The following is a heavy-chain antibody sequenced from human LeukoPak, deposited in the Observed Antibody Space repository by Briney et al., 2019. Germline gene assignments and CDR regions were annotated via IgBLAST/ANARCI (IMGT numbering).Heavy chain of an antibody. J-gene: IGHJ6*02. Sequence: PGGSLRLSCAASGFTFSNYWMSWVRQAPGKGLEGVANMKQDGSEKYYVDSVKGRFTISRDNAKNSLYLQMNSLRAEDTGVYYCARGDSSGYYYYGLDVWGQGTTVTVSS. D-gene: IGHD3-22*01. CDR3: ARGDSSGYYYYGLDV. CDR1: GFTFSNYW. CDR2: MKQDGSEK. V-gene: IGHV3-7*01.